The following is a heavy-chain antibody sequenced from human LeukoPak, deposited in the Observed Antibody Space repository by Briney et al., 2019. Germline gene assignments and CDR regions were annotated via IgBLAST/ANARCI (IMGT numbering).Heavy chain of an antibody. D-gene: IGHD4-23*01. V-gene: IGHV3-30*18. CDR3: AKVNSDYGGNPNWFDP. J-gene: IGHJ5*02. CDR1: GFTFSSYG. CDR2: ISYDGSNK. Sequence: PGGSLRLSCAASGFTFSSYGMHWVRQAPGEGLEWVAVISYDGSNKYYADSVKGRFTISRDNSKNTLYLQMNSLRAEDTAVYYCAKVNSDYGGNPNWFDPWGQGTLVTVSS.